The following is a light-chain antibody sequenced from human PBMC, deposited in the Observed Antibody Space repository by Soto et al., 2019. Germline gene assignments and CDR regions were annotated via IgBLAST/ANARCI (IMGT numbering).Light chain of an antibody. V-gene: IGKV3-20*01. CDR2: GAS. CDR1: QSLSSTN. CDR3: QQYGRTSWT. J-gene: IGKJ4*01. Sequence: EIVLTQSPGTLSLSPGERATLSCRASQSLSSTNLAWYQQKPGRAPRLLIYGASTRATGIPERFSGSGSETDFIFTISRVEPEDFAVYFCQQYGRTSWTFGGGTKVDIK.